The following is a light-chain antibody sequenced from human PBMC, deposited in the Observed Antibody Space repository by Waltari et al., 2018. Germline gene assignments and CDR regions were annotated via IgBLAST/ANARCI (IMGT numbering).Light chain of an antibody. Sequence: QSVLTQPPSASGTPGQRVTISCSGRRSNIGPYHVYWYQQLPGTAPKLLIYRNNQWPSGVPDRFSGCKSGTSASLAISGLRSEDEADYYCATWDDSLTAWVFGGGTKLTVL. CDR1: RSNIGPYH. J-gene: IGLJ3*02. CDR3: ATWDDSLTAWV. CDR2: RNN. V-gene: IGLV1-47*01.